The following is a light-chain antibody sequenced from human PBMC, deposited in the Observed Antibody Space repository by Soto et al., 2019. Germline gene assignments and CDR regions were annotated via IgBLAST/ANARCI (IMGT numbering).Light chain of an antibody. CDR2: QTS. J-gene: IGKJ4*01. Sequence: EIVLTQTPATRSWCRYDIVTLSFMASQYINTRLAWYQHRPGQAPRLLIYQTSIRAAGIPARFSASGTGTDFTLTISDVQPEDFAVYYCQPYNNWPLTFGGGTKVDIK. CDR3: QPYNNWPLT. CDR1: QYINTR. V-gene: IGKV3D-15*03.